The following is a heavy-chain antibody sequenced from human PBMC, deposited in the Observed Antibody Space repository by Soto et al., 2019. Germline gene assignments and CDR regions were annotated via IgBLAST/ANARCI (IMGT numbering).Heavy chain of an antibody. D-gene: IGHD3-22*01. J-gene: IGHJ5*02. CDR2: IIPIFGTA. CDR3: ARDHGSSGSQGS. Sequence: SVKVSCKASGGTFSSYAIGWVRQAPGQGLEWMGGIIPIFGTANYAQKFQGRVTITADESTSTAYMELSSLRSEDTAVYYCARDHGSSGSQGSWGQGTLVTVSS. CDR1: GGTFSSYA. V-gene: IGHV1-69*13.